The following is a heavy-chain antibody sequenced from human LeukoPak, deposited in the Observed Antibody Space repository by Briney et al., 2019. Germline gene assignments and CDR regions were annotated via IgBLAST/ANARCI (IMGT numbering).Heavy chain of an antibody. V-gene: IGHV3-23*01. Sequence: PGGSLRLSCAASGFTFSNYAMSWVRQAPGKGLEWVSAITGSGGNTYYADSVKGRFTISRDNSKNTLYLQMNSLRAEDTAIYYCAKFEGALTHNYCFDYWGQGTLVTVSS. CDR2: ITGSGGNT. J-gene: IGHJ4*02. D-gene: IGHD1-1*01. CDR3: AKFEGALTHNYCFDY. CDR1: GFTFSNYA.